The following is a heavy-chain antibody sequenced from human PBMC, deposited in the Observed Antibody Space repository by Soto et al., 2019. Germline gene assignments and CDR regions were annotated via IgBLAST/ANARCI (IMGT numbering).Heavy chain of an antibody. Sequence: QVQLVQSGAEVKKPGSSVKVSCKASGGTFSTYPISWVRQAPGQGLEWMGESMPLFGTVNYAQKFEDRVTITADESTSTTYMDLSSLRSGDTAVYYCAREYGGGLDLWGRGTLVTVSS. V-gene: IGHV1-69*12. D-gene: IGHD1-26*01. J-gene: IGHJ2*01. CDR3: AREYGGGLDL. CDR2: SMPLFGTV. CDR1: GGTFSTYP.